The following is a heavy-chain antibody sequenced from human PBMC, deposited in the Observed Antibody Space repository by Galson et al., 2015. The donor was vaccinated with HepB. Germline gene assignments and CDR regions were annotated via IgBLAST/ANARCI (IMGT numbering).Heavy chain of an antibody. CDR2: ISDSGAST. J-gene: IGHJ4*02. CDR1: GFTFSSYA. Sequence: SCAASGFTFSSYAMSWVRQAPGKGLEWVSAISDSGASTWYADSVKGRFTISRDNSKNTLYLQMNSLRAEDTAVYYCAKGSSGSRPYYFDYWGQGTLVTVSS. D-gene: IGHD3-22*01. CDR3: AKGSSGSRPYYFDY. V-gene: IGHV3-23*01.